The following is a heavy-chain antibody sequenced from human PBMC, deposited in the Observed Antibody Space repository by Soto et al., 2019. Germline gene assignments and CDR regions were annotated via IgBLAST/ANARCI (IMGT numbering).Heavy chain of an antibody. V-gene: IGHV4-31*03. CDR3: ARERVSLRSSPTTVTTGPRYYFDY. D-gene: IGHD4-17*01. J-gene: IGHJ4*02. Sequence: SETLSLTCTVSGGSISSGGYYWSWIRQHPGKGLEWIGYIYYSGSTYYNPSLKSRVTISVDTSKNQFSLKLSSVTAADTAVYYCARERVSLRSSPTTVTTGPRYYFDYWGQGTLVTVSS. CDR1: GGSISSGGYY. CDR2: IYYSGST.